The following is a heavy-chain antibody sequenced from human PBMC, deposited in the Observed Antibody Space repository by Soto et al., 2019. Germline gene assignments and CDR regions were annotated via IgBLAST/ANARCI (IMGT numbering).Heavy chain of an antibody. Sequence: SETLSLTCTVSGGSISSYYWSWIRQPPGKGLEWIGYIYYSGSTSYNPSLKSRVTISVDTSKNQFSLKLSSVTAADTAVYYCAREIGFGESDENYWFDPWGQGTLVTVSS. V-gene: IGHV4-59*13. CDR3: AREIGFGESDENYWFDP. CDR1: GGSISSYY. CDR2: IYYSGST. J-gene: IGHJ5*02. D-gene: IGHD3-10*01.